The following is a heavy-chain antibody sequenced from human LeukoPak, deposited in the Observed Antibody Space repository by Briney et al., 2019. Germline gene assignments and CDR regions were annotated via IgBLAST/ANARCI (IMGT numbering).Heavy chain of an antibody. D-gene: IGHD6-19*01. CDR3: ATAKGSVAGLIDY. J-gene: IGHJ4*02. CDR2: IYYSGST. CDR1: GGSISSYY. V-gene: IGHV4-59*01. Sequence: SETLSLTCTVSGGSISSYYWSWLRQPPGKGLEWIGYIYYSGSTNYNPSLKSRVTMSVDTSKNQFSLKMSSMTAADTAVYYCATAKGSVAGLIDYWGQGTLVTVSS.